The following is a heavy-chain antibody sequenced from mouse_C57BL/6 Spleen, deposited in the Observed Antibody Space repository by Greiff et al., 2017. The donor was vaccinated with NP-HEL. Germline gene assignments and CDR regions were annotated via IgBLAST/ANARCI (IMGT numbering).Heavy chain of an antibody. Sequence: EVKLVESGGGLVKPGGSLKLSCAASGFTFSSYAMSWVRQTPEKRLEWVATISDGGSYTYYPDNVKGRFTISRDNAKNNLYLQMSHLKSEDTAMYYCARAVSLLYGDYWGQGTSVTVSS. D-gene: IGHD2-12*01. CDR1: GFTFSSYA. V-gene: IGHV5-4*03. CDR3: ARAVSLLYGDY. CDR2: ISDGGSYT. J-gene: IGHJ4*01.